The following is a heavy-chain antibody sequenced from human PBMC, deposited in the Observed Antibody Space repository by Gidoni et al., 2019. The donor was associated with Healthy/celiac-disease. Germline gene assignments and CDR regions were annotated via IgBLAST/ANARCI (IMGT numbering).Heavy chain of an antibody. J-gene: IGHJ3*02. CDR2: SYPGDSDN. Sequence: EVQLVQSGAEVKKTGESLKISCKGSGYSFTSYWIGVVRQMPGKGLEWMGISYPGDSDNRYSPSFQGQVTISADKSISTAYLQWSSLKASDTAMYYCARRGRDGYISAYAFDIWGQGTMVTVSS. D-gene: IGHD5-12*01. V-gene: IGHV5-51*03. CDR3: ARRGRDGYISAYAFDI. CDR1: GYSFTSYW.